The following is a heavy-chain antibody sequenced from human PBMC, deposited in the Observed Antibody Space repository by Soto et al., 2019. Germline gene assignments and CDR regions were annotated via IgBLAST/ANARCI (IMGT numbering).Heavy chain of an antibody. CDR2: IFSDNER. CDR1: GFSLSTGRMG. CDR3: VRMNADSYQFYYAMDV. J-gene: IGHJ6*02. V-gene: IGHV2-26*01. D-gene: IGHD4-17*01. Sequence: SGPTLVNPTDTLTLTCTVSGFSLSTGRMGVSWIRQPPGKALEWLAHIFSDNERSYSTSMQGRLTISKDPSGSQVVLSMTNLDPVDTGTYYCVRMNADSYQFYYAMDVWGQGTTVTVSS.